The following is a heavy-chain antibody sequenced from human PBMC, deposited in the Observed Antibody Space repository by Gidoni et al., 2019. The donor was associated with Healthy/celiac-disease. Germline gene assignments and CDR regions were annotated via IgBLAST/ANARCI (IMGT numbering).Heavy chain of an antibody. V-gene: IGHV4-4*07. Sequence: QVQLQASGPGLVKPSETLSLTCTVSGGSLSSYYWSWIRQPAGKGLEWIGRIYTSGSTNYNPSLKSRVTMSVDTSKNQFSLKLSSVTAADTAVYYCARGIVGVRGVAIYYYYGMDVWGQGTTVTVSS. D-gene: IGHD3-10*01. CDR3: ARGIVGVRGVAIYYYYGMDV. J-gene: IGHJ6*02. CDR2: IYTSGST. CDR1: GGSLSSYY.